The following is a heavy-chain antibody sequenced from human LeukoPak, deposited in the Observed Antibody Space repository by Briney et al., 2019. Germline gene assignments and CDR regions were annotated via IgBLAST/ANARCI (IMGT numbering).Heavy chain of an antibody. Sequence: PSETLSLTCAVYGGSSSGYYWSWIRQPPGRGLEWIGEINHSGSTNYNPSLKSRVTISVDTSKNQFSLKLSSVTAADTAVYYCARVGAVAGSYYYYGMDVWGQGTTVTVSS. V-gene: IGHV4-34*01. D-gene: IGHD6-19*01. CDR1: GGSSSGYY. J-gene: IGHJ6*02. CDR3: ARVGAVAGSYYYYGMDV. CDR2: INHSGST.